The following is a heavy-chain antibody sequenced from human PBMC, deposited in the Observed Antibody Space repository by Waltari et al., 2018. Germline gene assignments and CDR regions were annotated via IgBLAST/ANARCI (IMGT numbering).Heavy chain of an antibody. CDR3: ARVGAPSSGFQRSQPFDY. Sequence: QVQLQEPGPGLVMPSETLSLTCTVSGVSITSYYWTWIRQSPGKGLEWIGYIYYSGSTNYNPSLKSRLTISVDRSNNQFSLNLTSMTAADTAVYYCARVGAPSSGFQRSQPFDYWGQGTLVTVSS. J-gene: IGHJ4*02. V-gene: IGHV4-59*01. D-gene: IGHD6-19*01. CDR2: IYYSGST. CDR1: GVSITSYY.